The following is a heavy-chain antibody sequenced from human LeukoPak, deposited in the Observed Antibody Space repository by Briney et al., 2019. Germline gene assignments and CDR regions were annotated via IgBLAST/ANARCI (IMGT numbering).Heavy chain of an antibody. CDR2: IIPIFGTA. J-gene: IGHJ4*02. CDR1: GGTFSSYA. D-gene: IGHD1-26*01. V-gene: IGHV1-69*13. Sequence: ASVMVSCKASGGTFSSYAISWVRQAPGQGLEWMGGIIPIFGTANYAQKFQGRVTITADESTSTAYMELSSLRSEDTAVYYCARETSGSYPNWGQGTLVTVSS. CDR3: ARETSGSYPN.